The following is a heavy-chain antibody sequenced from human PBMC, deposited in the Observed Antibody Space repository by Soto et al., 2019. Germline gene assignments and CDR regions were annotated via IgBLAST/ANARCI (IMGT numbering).Heavy chain of an antibody. CDR1: GCSITSDYSC. CDR2: IFDSGTT. CDR3: ARGPSGDKVHY. Sequence: SETLSLTCTVSGCSITSDYSCLSWIRQPPGEGLEWIGHIFDSGTTYTNPSLRSQVAISLDTSKNHFSLTLSSVTAADTAVYYCARGPSGDKVHYWGQGALVTVS. V-gene: IGHV4-30-4*01. D-gene: IGHD7-27*01. J-gene: IGHJ4*02.